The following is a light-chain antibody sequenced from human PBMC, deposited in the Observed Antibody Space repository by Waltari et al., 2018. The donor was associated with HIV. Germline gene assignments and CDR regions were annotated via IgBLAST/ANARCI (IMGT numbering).Light chain of an antibody. Sequence: EIVMTQSPATLSVSPGERVTLPCRASQSVSSNLAWYQHKPGHSPRLLIYGASTRATGVLARFSGSWSVTEFTLTISSVQSEDFAVYYCQQYRNWPPGFTFGPGTKVDN. CDR2: GAS. V-gene: IGKV3-15*01. CDR1: QSVSSN. CDR3: QQYRNWPPGFT. J-gene: IGKJ3*01.